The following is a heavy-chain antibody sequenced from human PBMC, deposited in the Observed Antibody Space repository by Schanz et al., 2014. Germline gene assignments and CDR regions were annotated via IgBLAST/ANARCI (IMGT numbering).Heavy chain of an antibody. V-gene: IGHV3-30*18. CDR1: GFTFSTHA. CDR2: VSSDGNND. Sequence: VQLVASGGGVVQPGRSLRLSCAASGFTFSTHAMHWVRQAPGKGLEWVALVSSDGNNDYYTDSVKGRFTISRDNSKNTAHLQMNSLRAEDTAVYYCAKQQIVRGVIYLNWFDSWGQGTLVTVSS. D-gene: IGHD3-10*01. J-gene: IGHJ5*01. CDR3: AKQQIVRGVIYLNWFDS.